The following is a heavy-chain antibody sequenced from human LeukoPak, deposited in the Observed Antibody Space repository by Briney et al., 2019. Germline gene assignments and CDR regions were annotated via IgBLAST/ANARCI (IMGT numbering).Heavy chain of an antibody. Sequence: ASVKVSCRASGYTFTSHSINWLRQAPGQGLEWMGWITTNTGNPTYAQGFTGRFVFSLDTSVSTAYLQISSLKAEDTAVYYCARDASTIRFDYWGQGTLVTVSS. CDR2: ITTNTGNP. CDR3: ARDASTIRFDY. V-gene: IGHV7-4-1*02. J-gene: IGHJ4*02. CDR1: GYTFTSHS. D-gene: IGHD5-24*01.